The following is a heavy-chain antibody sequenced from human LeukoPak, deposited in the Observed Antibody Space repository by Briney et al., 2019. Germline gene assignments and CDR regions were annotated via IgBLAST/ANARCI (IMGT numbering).Heavy chain of an antibody. CDR2: IIPIFGTA. D-gene: IGHD1-7*01. J-gene: IGHJ4*02. CDR1: GGTFSSYA. CDR3: ARDITGTTGNPFDY. Sequence: ASVKVSCKASGGTFSSYAISWVRQAPGQGLEWMGGIIPIFGTANYAQKSQGRVTITADESTSTAYMELSSLRSEDTAVYYCARDITGTTGNPFDYWGQGTLVTVSS. V-gene: IGHV1-69*01.